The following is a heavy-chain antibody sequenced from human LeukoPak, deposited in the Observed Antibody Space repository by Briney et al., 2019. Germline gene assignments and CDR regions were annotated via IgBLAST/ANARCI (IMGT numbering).Heavy chain of an antibody. CDR2: ISAYNGNT. D-gene: IGHD3-3*01. CDR1: GGTFSSYA. V-gene: IGHV1-18*01. J-gene: IGHJ4*02. Sequence: ASVKVFCKASGGTFSSYAISWVRQAPGQGLEWMGWISAYNGNTNYAQKLQGRVTMTTDTSTSTAYMELRSLRADDTAVYYCARTYDFWSGYPDYWGQGTLVTVSS. CDR3: ARTYDFWSGYPDY.